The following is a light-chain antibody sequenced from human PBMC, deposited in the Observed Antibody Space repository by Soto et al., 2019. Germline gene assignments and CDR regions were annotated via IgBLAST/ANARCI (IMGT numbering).Light chain of an antibody. CDR1: SSDVGGYNY. CDR2: EVS. J-gene: IGLJ2*01. Sequence: VLTQPASVSGSPGQSITISCTGTSSDVGGYNYVSWYQQHPGKAPKLMIYEVSNRPSGVSNRFSGSKSGNTASLTISGLQAEDEADYYCSSYTSSSTPVVFGGGTKLTVL. V-gene: IGLV2-14*01. CDR3: SSYTSSSTPVV.